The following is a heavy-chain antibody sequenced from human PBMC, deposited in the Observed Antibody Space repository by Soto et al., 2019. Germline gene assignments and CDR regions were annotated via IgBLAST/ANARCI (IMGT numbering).Heavy chain of an antibody. CDR2: ISSSSSTI. D-gene: IGHD4-17*01. CDR3: ARDRNRYGGNSRYYYYGMDV. Sequence: GGSLRLSCAASGFTFSSYSMNWVRQAPGKGLEWVSYISSSSSTIYYADSVKGRFTISRDNAKNSLYLQMNSLRDEDTAVYYCARDRNRYGGNSRYYYYGMDVWGQGTTVTVSS. V-gene: IGHV3-48*02. J-gene: IGHJ6*02. CDR1: GFTFSSYS.